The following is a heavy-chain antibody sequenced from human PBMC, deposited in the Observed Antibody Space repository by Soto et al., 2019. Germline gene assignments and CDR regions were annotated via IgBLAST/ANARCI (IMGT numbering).Heavy chain of an antibody. Sequence: LSLTCTVAGGSISHYYWRWIRQPAGKGLEWIGRIYTSGSTKYNPSLKSRVTMSVDTSKNQFSLKLSSVTAADTAVYYCARGMSGYDYIFDYWGQGTLVTVSS. V-gene: IGHV4-4*07. CDR2: IYTSGST. J-gene: IGHJ4*02. CDR1: GGSISHYY. CDR3: ARGMSGYDYIFDY. D-gene: IGHD5-12*01.